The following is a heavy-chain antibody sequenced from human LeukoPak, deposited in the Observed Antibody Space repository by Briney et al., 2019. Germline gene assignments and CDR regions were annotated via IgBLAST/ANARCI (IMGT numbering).Heavy chain of an antibody. CDR3: ARDGVGVVPVDY. V-gene: IGHV3-11*06. CDR2: ITIISSYT. Sequence: GGSLRLSCAASGFIFSDYYMSWIRQAPGKGLEWVSYITIISSYTNYADSVKGRFTISRDNAKNSVYPQMNSLRAEDTAVYYCARDGVGVVPVDYWGQGTLVTVSS. J-gene: IGHJ4*02. D-gene: IGHD2-15*01. CDR1: GFIFSDYY.